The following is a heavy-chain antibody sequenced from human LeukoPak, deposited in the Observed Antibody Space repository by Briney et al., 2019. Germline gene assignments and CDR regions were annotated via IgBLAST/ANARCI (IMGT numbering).Heavy chain of an antibody. J-gene: IGHJ6*02. CDR3: ARVAVRGYDFVNHYYYGMDV. Sequence: SETLSLTCTVSGGSISRSSSYWGWIRQPPGKGLEWIGSIYDSGSTYYNPSLKSRVTISVDTSKNQFSLKVSSVTAADTAVYYCARVAVRGYDFVNHYYYGMDVWGQGTTVTVSS. D-gene: IGHD5-12*01. V-gene: IGHV4-39*07. CDR1: GGSISRSSSY. CDR2: IYDSGST.